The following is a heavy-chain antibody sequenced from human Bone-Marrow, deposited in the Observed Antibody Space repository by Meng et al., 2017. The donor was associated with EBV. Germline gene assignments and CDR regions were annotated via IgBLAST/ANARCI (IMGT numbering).Heavy chain of an antibody. CDR2: IYHSGST. CDR1: GALISSGGYS. CDR3: ASSDCSSTSCYPRY. V-gene: IGHV4-30-2*01. Sequence: SSPGLVESPTPLSPTCAFSGALISSGGYSWSWIRQPPGKGLEWIGYIYHSGSTYYNPSLKSRVTISVDRSKNQFSLKLSSVTAADTAVYYCASSDCSSTSCYPRYWGQGTLVTVSS. D-gene: IGHD2-2*01. J-gene: IGHJ4*02.